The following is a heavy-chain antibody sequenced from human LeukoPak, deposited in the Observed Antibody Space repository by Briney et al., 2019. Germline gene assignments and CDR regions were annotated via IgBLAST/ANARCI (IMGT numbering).Heavy chain of an antibody. CDR3: VRDAWMASTPLDY. Sequence: GGSLRLSCAASVFTFSSYCMHWVRHCPGKGLVWVSRVSSDGSSTTYADSVKGRFTISRDNTKNTLYLQMNGLRAEDTAVYYCVRDAWMASTPLDYWGQGTLVTVSS. J-gene: IGHJ4*02. D-gene: IGHD5-24*01. V-gene: IGHV3-74*01. CDR2: VSSDGSST. CDR1: VFTFSSYC.